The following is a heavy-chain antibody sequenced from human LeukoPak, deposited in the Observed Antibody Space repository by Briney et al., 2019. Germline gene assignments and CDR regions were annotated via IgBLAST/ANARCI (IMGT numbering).Heavy chain of an antibody. Sequence: GGSLRLSCAASGFTFSSYWMTWVRQAPGKGLEWVANIKQDGSEKYYVDSVKGRFTISRDNAKNSLYLQMNSLRAEDTAVYYCARETYYYGSGSWQSDIWGQGTMVTVSS. D-gene: IGHD3-10*01. J-gene: IGHJ3*02. CDR1: GFTFSSYW. V-gene: IGHV3-7*01. CDR2: IKQDGSEK. CDR3: ARETYYYGSGSWQSDI.